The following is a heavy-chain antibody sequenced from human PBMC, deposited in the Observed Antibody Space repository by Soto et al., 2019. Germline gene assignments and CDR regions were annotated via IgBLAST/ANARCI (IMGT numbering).Heavy chain of an antibody. J-gene: IGHJ6*02. V-gene: IGHV1-18*01. CDR3: ASVYYGSWNYTYYSGLDV. D-gene: IGHD3-10*01. CDR2: ISAYNGNT. CDR1: GYTFTSYG. Sequence: QVQLVQSGAEVKKPGASVKVSCKASGYTFTSYGISWVRQAPGQGLEWMGWISAYNGNTNYAQTLQGRVTITTDTSTSKAYMELRSLRSDAPAVYYCASVYYGSWNYTYYSGLDVWGQGTTVTVSS.